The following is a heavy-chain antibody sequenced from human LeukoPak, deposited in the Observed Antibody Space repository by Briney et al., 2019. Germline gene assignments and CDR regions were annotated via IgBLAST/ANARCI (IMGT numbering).Heavy chain of an antibody. J-gene: IGHJ4*02. CDR3: AKATVVGPIFDY. Sequence: GGSLRLSCAASGFTFSSYAMSWVRQAPGKGLEWVSAISGGGSSTYYADSVKGRFTISRDNSKNTLYLQMNSLRAEDTAVYYCAKATVVGPIFDYCGQGTLVTVSS. CDR2: ISGGGSST. CDR1: GFTFSSYA. D-gene: IGHD4-23*01. V-gene: IGHV3-23*01.